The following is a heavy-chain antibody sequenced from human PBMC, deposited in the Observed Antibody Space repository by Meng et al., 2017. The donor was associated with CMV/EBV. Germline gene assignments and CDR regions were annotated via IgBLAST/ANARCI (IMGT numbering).Heavy chain of an antibody. V-gene: IGHV3-74*01. J-gene: IGHJ3*02. CDR3: ARDPYIVGATTGSLDFDI. D-gene: IGHD1-26*01. CDR2: INSDGSST. CDR1: GFTFSSYW. Sequence: GESLKISCAASGFTFSSYWMHWVRQAPGKGLVWVSRINSDGSSTSYADSVKGRFTISRDNAKNTLYLQMNSLRAEDTAVYYCARDPYIVGATTGSLDFDIWGQGTMVTVSS.